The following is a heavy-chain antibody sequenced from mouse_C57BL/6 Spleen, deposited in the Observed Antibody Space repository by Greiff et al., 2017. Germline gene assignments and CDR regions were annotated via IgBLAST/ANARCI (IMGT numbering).Heavy chain of an antibody. Sequence: EVQRVESGAELVRPGASVKLSCTASGFNIKDDYMHWVKQRPEQGLEWIGWIDPENGDTEYASKFQGKATITADTSSNTAYLQLSSLTSEDTAVYYCTTGLPFAYWGQGTLVTVSA. CDR2: IDPENGDT. D-gene: IGHD3-1*01. CDR1: GFNIKDDY. J-gene: IGHJ3*01. V-gene: IGHV14-4*01. CDR3: TTGLPFAY.